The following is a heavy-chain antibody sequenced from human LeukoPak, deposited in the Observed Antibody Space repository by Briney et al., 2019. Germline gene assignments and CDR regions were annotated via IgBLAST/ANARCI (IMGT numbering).Heavy chain of an antibody. Sequence: SETLSLTCTVSGVSISSYYWSWIRQPPGKGLEWIGYIYYSGSTNYNPSLKSRVTISVDTSKNQFSLKLSSVTAADTAVYYCARDDGDNDAFDIWGQGTMVTVSS. D-gene: IGHD4-17*01. V-gene: IGHV4-59*01. J-gene: IGHJ3*02. CDR3: ARDDGDNDAFDI. CDR2: IYYSGST. CDR1: GVSISSYY.